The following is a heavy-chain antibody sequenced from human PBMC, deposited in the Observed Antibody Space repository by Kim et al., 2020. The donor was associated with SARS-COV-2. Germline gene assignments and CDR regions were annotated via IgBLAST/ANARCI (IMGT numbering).Heavy chain of an antibody. J-gene: IGHJ4*02. CDR1: GYSFTSYW. CDR3: ARPAVIAAAGDYFDY. V-gene: IGHV5-51*01. D-gene: IGHD6-13*01. CDR2: IYPGDSDT. Sequence: GESLKISCKGSGYSFTSYWIGWVRQMPGKGLEWMGIIYPGDSDTRYSPSFQGQVTISADKSISTAYLQWSSLKASDTAMYYCARPAVIAAAGDYFDYWGQGTLVTVSS.